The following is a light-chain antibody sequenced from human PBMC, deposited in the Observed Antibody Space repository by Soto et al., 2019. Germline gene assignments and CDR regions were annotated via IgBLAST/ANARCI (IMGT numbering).Light chain of an antibody. Sequence: EIVLTQSLATLSLSPGESGTLSCRASQSVGSYLVWYQQRPGQTPRLLIYDASNRATDIPARFSGSGSGTDFTLTISSLEPEDFAVYYCQQRYSWPLTFGPGTKVDIK. CDR2: DAS. CDR3: QQRYSWPLT. J-gene: IGKJ3*01. V-gene: IGKV3-11*01. CDR1: QSVGSY.